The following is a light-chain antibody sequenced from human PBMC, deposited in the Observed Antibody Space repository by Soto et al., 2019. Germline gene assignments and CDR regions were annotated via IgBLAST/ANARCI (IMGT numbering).Light chain of an antibody. CDR1: SSNIGAGYD. V-gene: IGLV1-40*01. CDR3: QSYDSSLRAVV. Sequence: QPVLTQPPSVSGAPGQRVTISCTGSSSNIGAGYDVHWYQQLPGTAPKLLIYVNSNRPSGVPDRFSGSKSGTSASLAITGLQAEDEADYSCQSYDSSLRAVVFGGGPKLTGL. J-gene: IGLJ2*01. CDR2: VNS.